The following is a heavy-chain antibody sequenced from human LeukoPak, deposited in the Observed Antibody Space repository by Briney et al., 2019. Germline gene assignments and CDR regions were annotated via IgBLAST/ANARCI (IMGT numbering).Heavy chain of an antibody. Sequence: GGSLRLSCAASGFTVSRHWMHWVRQAPGKGLVWISRINSDGRVTDYADFVKGRFTISRDNAENSLYLQMNSLRAEDTAVYYCARGMPLNFDYWGQGTLVTVSS. J-gene: IGHJ4*02. D-gene: IGHD2-2*01. CDR1: GFTVSRHW. CDR2: INSDGRVT. CDR3: ARGMPLNFDY. V-gene: IGHV3-74*01.